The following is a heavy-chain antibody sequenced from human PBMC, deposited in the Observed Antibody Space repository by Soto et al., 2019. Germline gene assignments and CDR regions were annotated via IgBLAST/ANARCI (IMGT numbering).Heavy chain of an antibody. V-gene: IGHV3-21*01. D-gene: IGHD2-2*01. CDR3: ASGYCSSTSCSGAPDY. Sequence: GGSLRLSCAASGFTFSSYSMNWVRQAPGKGLEWVSSISSSSSYIYYADSVRGRFTISRDNAKNSLYLQMNSLRAEDTAVYYCASGYCSSTSCSGAPDYWGQGTLVTVSS. J-gene: IGHJ4*02. CDR1: GFTFSSYS. CDR2: ISSSSSYI.